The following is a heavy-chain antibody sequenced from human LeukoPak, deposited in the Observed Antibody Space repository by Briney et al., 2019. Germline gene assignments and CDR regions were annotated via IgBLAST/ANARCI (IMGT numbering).Heavy chain of an antibody. V-gene: IGHV3-7*05. Sequence: GGSLRLSCAGSGFTFSSYWMTWVRQAPGKGLEWVANIKNDGSEKYYVDSVKGRFTISRDSAKNSLYLQMNSLRAEDTAVYYCAEITMIRGFDYWGQGTLVTVSS. J-gene: IGHJ4*02. CDR3: AEITMIRGFDY. D-gene: IGHD3-10*01. CDR1: GFTFSSYW. CDR2: IKNDGSEK.